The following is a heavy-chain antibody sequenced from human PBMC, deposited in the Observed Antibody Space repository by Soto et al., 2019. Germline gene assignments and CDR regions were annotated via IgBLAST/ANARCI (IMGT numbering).Heavy chain of an antibody. Sequence: QLQLQESGPGLVKPSETLSLTCTVSGGSISSSSYYWGWIRQPPGKGLEWIGSIYYSGSTYYNPSLKSRVTLSVDTSKNQFSLKLSSVTAADTAVYYCARYSGSYFNWFDPWGQGTLVTVSS. J-gene: IGHJ5*02. V-gene: IGHV4-39*01. CDR1: GGSISSSSYY. D-gene: IGHD1-26*01. CDR3: ARYSGSYFNWFDP. CDR2: IYYSGST.